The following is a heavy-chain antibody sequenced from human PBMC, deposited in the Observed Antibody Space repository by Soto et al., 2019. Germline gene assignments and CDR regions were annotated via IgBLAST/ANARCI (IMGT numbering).Heavy chain of an antibody. CDR1: GFTFSSYA. CDR3: AKVSYCSSTSCYKERGDAFDI. J-gene: IGHJ3*02. D-gene: IGHD2-2*02. Sequence: EVQLLESGGGLVQPGGSLRLSCAASGFTFSSYAMSWVRQAPGKGLEWVSAISGSGGSTYYADSVKGRFTISRDNSKNTLYLQMNSLRAEDTAVYYCAKVSYCSSTSCYKERGDAFDIWGQGTMVTVSS. CDR2: ISGSGGST. V-gene: IGHV3-23*01.